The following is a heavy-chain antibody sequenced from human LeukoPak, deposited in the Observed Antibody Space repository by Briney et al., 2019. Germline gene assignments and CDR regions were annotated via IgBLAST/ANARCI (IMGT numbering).Heavy chain of an antibody. D-gene: IGHD1-1*01. CDR2: IYSGGST. J-gene: IGHJ4*02. V-gene: IGHV3-53*01. Sequence: GGSLRLSCAASGFTVSSNYMSWVRQALGKGLEWVSVIYSGGSTYYADSVKGRFTISRDNSKNTPYLQMNSLRAEDTAVYYCARDSWQDGTDYWGQGTLVTVSS. CDR3: ARDSWQDGTDY. CDR1: GFTVSSNY.